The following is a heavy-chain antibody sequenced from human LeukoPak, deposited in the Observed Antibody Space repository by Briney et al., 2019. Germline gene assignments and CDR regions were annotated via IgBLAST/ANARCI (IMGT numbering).Heavy chain of an antibody. J-gene: IGHJ6*03. CDR1: GGTFSSYA. V-gene: IGHV1-69*01. Sequence: SVKVSCKASGGTFSSYAISWVRQAPGQGLEWMGGIIPIFATANYAQKFQGRVTITADESTSTAYMELSSLRSEDTAVYYCARGDCGSTSCYQGGYYYYYYMDVWGKGTTVTVSS. CDR2: IIPIFATA. D-gene: IGHD2-2*01. CDR3: ARGDCGSTSCYQGGYYYYYYMDV.